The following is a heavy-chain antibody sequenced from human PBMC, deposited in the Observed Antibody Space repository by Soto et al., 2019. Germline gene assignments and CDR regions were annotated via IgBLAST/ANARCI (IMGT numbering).Heavy chain of an antibody. CDR2: IYYSGST. J-gene: IGHJ4*02. D-gene: IGHD3-10*01. Sequence: SETLSLTCTVSGGSISSYYWSWVRQPPGKGLEWIGFIYYSGSTNYNPSLKSRVTISVDTSKNQFSLKLSSVTAADTAVYYCARAPRGNYGYPSYFDYWGQGTLVTVSS. V-gene: IGHV4-59*01. CDR3: ARAPRGNYGYPSYFDY. CDR1: GGSISSYY.